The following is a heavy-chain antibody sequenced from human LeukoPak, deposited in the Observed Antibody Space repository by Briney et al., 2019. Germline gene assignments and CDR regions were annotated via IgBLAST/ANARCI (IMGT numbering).Heavy chain of an antibody. Sequence: GASVKVSCKASGYTFTGYYMHWVRQAPGQGLEWMGRINPNSGGTNYAQKFQGRVTMTRDTSISTAYMELSRLRSDDTAVYYCARDLYDILTGYYNRYYYYYMDVWGKGTTVTVSS. V-gene: IGHV1-2*06. CDR2: INPNSGGT. CDR3: ARDLYDILTGYYNRYYYYYMDV. D-gene: IGHD3-9*01. CDR1: GYTFTGYY. J-gene: IGHJ6*03.